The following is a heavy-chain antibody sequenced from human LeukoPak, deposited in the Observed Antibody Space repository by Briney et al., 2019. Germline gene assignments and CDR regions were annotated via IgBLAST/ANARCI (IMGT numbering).Heavy chain of an antibody. CDR1: GGPISTYY. CDR3: ARDSGYGSFDY. CDR2: IYYSGIT. J-gene: IGHJ4*02. Sequence: SETLSLTCTVSGGPISTYYWSWIRQPPGKGLEWVGYIYYSGITNYNPSLKSRVTISVDTSKNQFSLKLSSVTATDTAVYYCARDSGYGSFDYWGQGSLVTVS. D-gene: IGHD5-12*01. V-gene: IGHV4-59*13.